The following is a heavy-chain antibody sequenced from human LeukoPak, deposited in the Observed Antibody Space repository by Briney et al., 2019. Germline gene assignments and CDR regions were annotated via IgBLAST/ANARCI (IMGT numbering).Heavy chain of an antibody. D-gene: IGHD3-22*01. J-gene: IGHJ6*02. Sequence: GGSLRLSCAASGFTFSSYWMSWVRQAPGKGLEWVASIKQDGSEKYYVDSVKGRFTISRDNAKNSLYLQMNSLRAEDTAVYYCAKSTNYYDSSGYYYYYYYYGMDVWGQGTTVTVSS. CDR3: AKSTNYYDSSGYYYYYYYYGMDV. CDR2: IKQDGSEK. CDR1: GFTFSSYW. V-gene: IGHV3-7*01.